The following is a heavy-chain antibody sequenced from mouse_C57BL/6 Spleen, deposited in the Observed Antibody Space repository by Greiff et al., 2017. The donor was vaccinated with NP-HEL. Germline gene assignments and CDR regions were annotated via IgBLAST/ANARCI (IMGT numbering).Heavy chain of an antibody. CDR1: GYSITSGYY. Sequence: ESGPGLVKPSQSLSLTCSVTGYSITSGYYWNWIRQFPGNKLEWMGYISYDGSNNYNPSLKNRISITRDTSKNQFFLKLNSVTTEDTATYYCARPWDEYFDVWGTGTTVTVSS. D-gene: IGHD4-1*01. CDR2: ISYDGSN. J-gene: IGHJ1*03. V-gene: IGHV3-6*01. CDR3: ARPWDEYFDV.